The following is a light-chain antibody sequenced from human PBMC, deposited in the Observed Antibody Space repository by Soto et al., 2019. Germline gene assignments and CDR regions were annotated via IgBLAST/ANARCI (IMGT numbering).Light chain of an antibody. J-gene: IGKJ1*01. CDR2: AAS. CDR3: HHFGSLPET. V-gene: IGKV1-9*01. CDR1: QGISSY. Sequence: IHLTQSPSSLSASVGDRVTITCRASQGISSYLAWYQQKPGKAPKLLIYAASSRATGIPDRFSGSGSGTDFTLTISRLEPEDFAVYYCHHFGSLPETFGQGTNVE.